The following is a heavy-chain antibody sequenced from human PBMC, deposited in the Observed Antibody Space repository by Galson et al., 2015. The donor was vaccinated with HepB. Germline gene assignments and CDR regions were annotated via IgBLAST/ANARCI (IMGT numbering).Heavy chain of an antibody. CDR2: ISGSSSYT. V-gene: IGHV3-11*06. Sequence: SLRLSCAASGFTFSDYYMSWIRQAPGKGLEWVSYISGSSSYTNYADSVKGRFTISRDNAKNSLYLQMNSLRAEDTAVYYCARDGGPGIAAAGTVEEDYYYYYGMDVWGQGTTVTVSS. CDR3: ARDGGPGIAAAGTVEEDYYYYYGMDV. D-gene: IGHD6-13*01. J-gene: IGHJ6*02. CDR1: GFTFSDYY.